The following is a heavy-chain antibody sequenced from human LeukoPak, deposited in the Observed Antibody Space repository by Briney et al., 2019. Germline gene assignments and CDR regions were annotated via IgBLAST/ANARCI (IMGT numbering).Heavy chain of an antibody. Sequence: PGGSLRLSCAASGFXFSNFSITWVRQAPGKGLEWVSSIVGSSTYYADSLKGRFNISRDNAKNSLYLQMNSLRAEDMAVYYCARIGAGSSRDYCGQGSLVTVSS. J-gene: IGHJ4*02. CDR3: ARIGAGSSRDY. CDR1: GFXFSNFS. D-gene: IGHD6-13*01. CDR2: IVGSST. V-gene: IGHV3-69-1*01.